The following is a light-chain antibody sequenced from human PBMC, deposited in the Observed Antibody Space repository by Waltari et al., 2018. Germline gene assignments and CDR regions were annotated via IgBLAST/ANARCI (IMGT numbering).Light chain of an antibody. CDR1: NSNFVASYY. CDR3: ASFIDGRTFV. J-gene: IGLJ1*01. V-gene: IGLV2-14*03. CDR2: YVP. Sequence: SALTPPPPVSGSPGPSITLPCTGINSNFVASYYHSWYQQLPGKPPKLIIFYVPNRPSGVSNRFSGSKAGNTASLTISGLRAEDQADYYCASFIDGRTFVFGTGTRVTVL.